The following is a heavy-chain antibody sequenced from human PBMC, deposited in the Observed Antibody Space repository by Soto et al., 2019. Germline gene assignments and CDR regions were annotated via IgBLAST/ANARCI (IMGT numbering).Heavy chain of an antibody. CDR2: INPNTGVT. CDR1: GSTFTGYY. J-gene: IGHJ4*02. D-gene: IGHD6-13*01. CDR3: ARKLIAASGTFDY. V-gene: IGHV1-2*02. Sequence: SVTFSCTASGSTFTGYYLHWVRQDPGQGLEWMGWINPNTGVTSFAQNFQGRVTMTRDTSIGTAYMELSWLRSDDTAIYYCARKLIAASGTFDYWGQGTLVTVSS.